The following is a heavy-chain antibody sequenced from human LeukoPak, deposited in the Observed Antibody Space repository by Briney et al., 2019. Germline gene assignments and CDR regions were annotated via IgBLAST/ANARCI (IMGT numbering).Heavy chain of an antibody. J-gene: IGHJ5*02. D-gene: IGHD6-13*01. V-gene: IGHV1-69*06. Sequence: SVKVSCKASGGTFTSYAISWVRQAPGQGLEWMGGIIPIFGTANYAQKFQGRVTITADKSTSTAYMELSSLRSDDTAVYYCAREFRYSTPWRGWFDPWGQGTLVTVSS. CDR2: IIPIFGTA. CDR1: GGTFTSYA. CDR3: AREFRYSTPWRGWFDP.